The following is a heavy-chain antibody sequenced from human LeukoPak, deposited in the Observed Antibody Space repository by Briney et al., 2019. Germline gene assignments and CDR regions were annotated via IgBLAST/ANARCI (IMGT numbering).Heavy chain of an antibody. Sequence: PRGSLRLSCAASGFTFSTYWMTWVRQAPGKGLEWVANIKQDGSEKYYVDSVKGRFTISRDNAKNSLSLQMNSLRAEDTAVYYCARWAATTFRFRYYYYYGMDVWGQGTTVTVSS. CDR1: GFTFSTYW. CDR2: IKQDGSEK. CDR3: ARWAATTFRFRYYYYYGMDV. V-gene: IGHV3-7*01. J-gene: IGHJ6*02. D-gene: IGHD1-7*01.